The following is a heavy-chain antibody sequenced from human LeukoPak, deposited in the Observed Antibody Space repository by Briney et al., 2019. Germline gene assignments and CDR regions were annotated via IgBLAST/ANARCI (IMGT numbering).Heavy chain of an antibody. CDR2: IYSDESTK. CDR1: GFTFSSYA. V-gene: IGHV3-30*15. CDR3: ASDPALFCSTGTCFDIDY. Sequence: GGSLRLSCAASGFTFSSYAMHWVRQAPGMGLEWVAPIYSDESTKNYADSVLGRFTISRDNSKNTLYLQMSSLTADDTAVYYCASDPALFCSTGTCFDIDYWGQGALVTVSS. D-gene: IGHD2-15*01. J-gene: IGHJ4*02.